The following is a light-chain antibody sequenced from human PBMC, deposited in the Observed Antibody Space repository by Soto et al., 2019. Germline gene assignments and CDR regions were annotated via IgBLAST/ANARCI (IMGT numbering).Light chain of an antibody. V-gene: IGLV2-8*01. Sequence: QSALTQPASVSGSPGLSITISCSGTSNDVGGYDYVSWYRQHPDRAPRLLIYEINKRPSGVPDRFSGSKSGNTASLTVSGLQAEDEADYYCSSFAGSNNFPYVFGTGTKLTVL. CDR3: SSFAGSNNFPYV. CDR2: EIN. J-gene: IGLJ1*01. CDR1: SNDVGGYDY.